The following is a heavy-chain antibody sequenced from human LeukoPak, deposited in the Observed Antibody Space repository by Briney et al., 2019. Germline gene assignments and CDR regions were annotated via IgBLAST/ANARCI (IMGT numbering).Heavy chain of an antibody. D-gene: IGHD3/OR15-3a*01. CDR2: MNPNSGNT. V-gene: IGHV1-8*01. J-gene: IGHJ6*03. Sequence: ASVKVSRKASGYSFTSYDINWVRQATGQGLEWMGWMNPNSGNTGYAQKFQGRVTMTKNTSITTAYMELSSLRSEDTAVYYCARALSWTTESYYYMDVWGKGTTVTVSS. CDR1: GYSFTSYD. CDR3: ARALSWTTESYYYMDV.